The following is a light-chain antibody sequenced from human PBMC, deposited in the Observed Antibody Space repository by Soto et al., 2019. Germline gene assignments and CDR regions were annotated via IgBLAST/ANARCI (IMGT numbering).Light chain of an antibody. CDR1: QGISSY. J-gene: IGKJ5*01. CDR2: AAS. Sequence: AIQMTQSPSSLSASAGDRVTITCRASQGISSYLAWYQQKPGKAPKLLIYAASTLQSGVPSRFSGSGSGTEFTLTISSLQSEDFAVYYCQQYNNWPETFGQGTRLEIK. CDR3: QQYNNWPET. V-gene: IGKV1-8*01.